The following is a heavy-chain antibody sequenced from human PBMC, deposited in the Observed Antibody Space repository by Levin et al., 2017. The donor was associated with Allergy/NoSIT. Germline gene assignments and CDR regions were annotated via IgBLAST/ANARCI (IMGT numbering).Heavy chain of an antibody. CDR2: TNTDGSTT. V-gene: IGHV3-74*01. Sequence: GGSLRLSCAASGFTFSNYWMHWVRQTPGKGLVWVSRTNTDGSTTNYADSVKGRFTISRDNAKNTLYLQMNSLRAEDTAVYYCARSSRGYGTFDYWGQGTLVTVSS. D-gene: IGHD5-12*01. CDR1: GFTFSNYW. J-gene: IGHJ4*02. CDR3: ARSSRGYGTFDY.